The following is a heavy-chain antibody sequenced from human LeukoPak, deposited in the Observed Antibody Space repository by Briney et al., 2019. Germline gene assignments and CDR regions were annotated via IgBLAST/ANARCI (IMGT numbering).Heavy chain of an antibody. CDR1: GYTFTGYY. D-gene: IGHD3-10*01. V-gene: IGHV1-2*06. J-gene: IGHJ4*02. CDR2: INPNSGGT. CDR3: ARLYGSGSYYNFHYFDY. Sequence: GASVKVSCKASGYTFTGYYMHWVRQVPGQGLEWMGRINPNSGGTNYAQKFQGRVTMTRDTSISTAYMELSRLRSDDTAVYYCARLYGSGSYYNFHYFDYWGQGTLVTVSS.